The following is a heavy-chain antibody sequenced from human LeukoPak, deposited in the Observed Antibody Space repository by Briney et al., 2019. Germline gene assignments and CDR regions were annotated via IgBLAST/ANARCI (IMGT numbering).Heavy chain of an antibody. V-gene: IGHV1-18*01. CDR1: GYTFTSYG. CDR3: ARTQDERYQLLRDDAFDI. J-gene: IGHJ3*02. Sequence: ASVKVSCKASGYTFTSYGISWVRQAPGQGLEWMGWISAYNGNTNYAQKLQGRVTMTRNTSISTAYMELSSLRSEDTAVYYCARTQDERYQLLRDDAFDIWGQGTMVTVSS. D-gene: IGHD2-2*01. CDR2: ISAYNGNT.